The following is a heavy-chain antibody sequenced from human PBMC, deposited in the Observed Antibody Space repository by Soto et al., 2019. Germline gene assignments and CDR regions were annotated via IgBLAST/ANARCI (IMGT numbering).Heavy chain of an antibody. CDR2: IYYSGST. D-gene: IGHD3-10*01. CDR3: ARQQDSGSLDGNFDY. Sequence: SETLSLTCTVSGGSISSSSYYWGWIRQPPGKGLEWIGSIYYSGSTYYNPSLKSRVTISVDTSKNHFSLKLSSVTAADTAVYYCARQQDSGSLDGNFDYWGQGTLVTVSS. J-gene: IGHJ4*02. V-gene: IGHV4-39*01. CDR1: GGSISSSSYY.